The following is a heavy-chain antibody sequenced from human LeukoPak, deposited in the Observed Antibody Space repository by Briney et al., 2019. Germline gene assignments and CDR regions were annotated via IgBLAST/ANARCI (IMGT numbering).Heavy chain of an antibody. J-gene: IGHJ3*02. CDR1: GLSFSSYW. V-gene: IGHV3-7*01. CDR3: ARDYDYFSGHNLDAYDI. CDR2: IKEEGSAK. D-gene: IGHD2-15*01. Sequence: PEGSLRLSCAASGLSFSSYWMTWVRQAPGKGLEWVANIKEEGSAKSYVDSVKGRFTISRDNAKNSLYLQMNSLRVEDTAVYYCARDYDYFSGHNLDAYDIWGQGTTVIVSS.